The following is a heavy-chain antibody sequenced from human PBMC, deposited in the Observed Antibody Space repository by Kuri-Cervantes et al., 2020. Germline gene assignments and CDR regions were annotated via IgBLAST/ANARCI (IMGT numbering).Heavy chain of an antibody. V-gene: IGHV1-69*06. CDR2: IIPTFSTT. J-gene: IGHJ4*02. Sequence: SVKVSCKTSRDTFSTYTIHWVRQAPGQGLEWLGGIIPTFSTTHYAQKFRDRIALTADKSTSTAYMELSSLRSEDTAVYYCARALPVSSSWYGGYYFDYWGQGTLVTVSS. CDR3: ARALPVSSSWYGGYYFDY. CDR1: RDTFSTYT. D-gene: IGHD6-13*01.